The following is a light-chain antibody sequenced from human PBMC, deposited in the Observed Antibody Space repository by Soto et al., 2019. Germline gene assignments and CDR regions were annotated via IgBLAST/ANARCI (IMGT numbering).Light chain of an antibody. CDR1: QSVSSSY. CDR3: QQYGGSPWT. V-gene: IGKV3-20*01. Sequence: EIVLTQSPGTLSLSPGERATLSCRASQSVSSSYLAWYQQKPGQAPRLLIYGASSRATGIPGRFSGSGSGTDFTLTISRLEPEDFAVYYCQQYGGSPWTFGHGTKVDIK. J-gene: IGKJ1*01. CDR2: GAS.